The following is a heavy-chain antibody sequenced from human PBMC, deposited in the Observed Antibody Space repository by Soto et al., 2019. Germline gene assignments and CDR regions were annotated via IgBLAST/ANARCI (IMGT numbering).Heavy chain of an antibody. CDR3: AREGPSYSSSSWFDP. CDR1: GGSISSSNW. CDR2: IYHSGST. D-gene: IGHD6-6*01. V-gene: IGHV4-4*02. Sequence: SETLSLTCAVSGGSISSSNWWSWVRQPPGKGLEWIGEIYHSGSTNYNPSLKSRVTISVDKSKNQFSLKLSSVTAADTAVCYCAREGPSYSSSSWFDPWGQGTLVTVSS. J-gene: IGHJ5*02.